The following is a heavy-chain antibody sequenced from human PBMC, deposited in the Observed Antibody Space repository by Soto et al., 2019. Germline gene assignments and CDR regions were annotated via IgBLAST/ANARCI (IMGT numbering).Heavy chain of an antibody. V-gene: IGHV4-31*03. J-gene: IGHJ5*02. CDR2: ISYTGST. Sequence: QVQLQESGPVLVNPSQALSLTCTVSGGSISSADSYWSWIRQHPGKGLEWIDYISYTGSTYYNPSLAGRVTISADTSQNQFSLRLTSLTAADTAVYYCARDLWTRGNWFDPWGQGTLVTVSS. D-gene: IGHD3-3*01. CDR1: GGSISSADSY. CDR3: ARDLWTRGNWFDP.